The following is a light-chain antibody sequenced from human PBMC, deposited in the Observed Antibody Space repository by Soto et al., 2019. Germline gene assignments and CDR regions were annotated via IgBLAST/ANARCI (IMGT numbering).Light chain of an antibody. CDR3: QQYNNWTGWT. J-gene: IGKJ1*01. Sequence: EIVVTQSPATLSVSPGERATLSCRTSQSVSSHVAWYQQKPGQAPRLLIHGASTRATAIPARFSGSGSGTEFTLTIISLQYEDIAVYQSQQYNNWTGWTFGQGTKVDIK. V-gene: IGKV3-15*01. CDR1: QSVSSH. CDR2: GAS.